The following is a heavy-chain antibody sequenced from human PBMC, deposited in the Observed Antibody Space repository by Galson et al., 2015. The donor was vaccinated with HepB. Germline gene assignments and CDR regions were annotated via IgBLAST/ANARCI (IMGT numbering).Heavy chain of an antibody. Sequence: SVKVSCKASGYTFTDYYMHWVRQAPGQGLEWMGRIDPNSGGTNHAQKFQGRVTMTRDTSISTAYMELSRLRSDDTAVYYCARELTYYGILTGYYNANYFDYWGQGTLVTVSS. CDR3: ARELTYYGILTGYYNANYFDY. CDR1: GYTFTDYY. D-gene: IGHD3-9*01. V-gene: IGHV1-2*06. J-gene: IGHJ4*02. CDR2: IDPNSGGT.